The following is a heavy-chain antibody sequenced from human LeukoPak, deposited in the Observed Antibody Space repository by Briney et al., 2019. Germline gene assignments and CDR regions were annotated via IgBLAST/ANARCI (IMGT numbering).Heavy chain of an antibody. CDR1: GFIFSYYG. CDR2: IWYDGSNR. D-gene: IGHD6-6*01. CDR3: ARDKFYSSSSPTDAFDI. Sequence: PGRSLRLSCAASGFIFSYYGMHWVRQAPGKGLEWVAVIWYDGSNRYYADSLKGRFTISRDNSKNSLYLQMDSLRAEDTAVYYCARDKFYSSSSPTDAFDIWGQGTMVTVSS. V-gene: IGHV3-33*01. J-gene: IGHJ3*02.